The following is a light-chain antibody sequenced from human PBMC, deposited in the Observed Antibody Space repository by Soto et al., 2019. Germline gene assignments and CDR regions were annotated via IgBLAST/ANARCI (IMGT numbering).Light chain of an antibody. Sequence: EIVLTQSPGTLSLSPGERATLSCRASQSVSSSYLAWYQQKPGQAPRLLIYGASSRATGIPDRFSGSGSGTDFTLTLSRLDPEDFPVYYYHHYCRSPYTFAQGPKLQIK. J-gene: IGKJ2*01. V-gene: IGKV3-20*01. CDR2: GAS. CDR3: HHYCRSPYT. CDR1: QSVSSSY.